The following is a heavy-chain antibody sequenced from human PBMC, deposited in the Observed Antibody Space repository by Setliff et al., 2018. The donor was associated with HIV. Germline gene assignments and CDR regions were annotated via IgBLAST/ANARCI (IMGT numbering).Heavy chain of an antibody. CDR3: ARASRWGSIPFDY. CDR2: VYYSGGT. J-gene: IGHJ4*02. D-gene: IGHD2-21*01. CDR1: GGSISSYY. V-gene: IGHV4-59*01. Sequence: SETLSLTCSVSGGSISSYYWSWIRQPPGKGLEWIGCVYYSGGTNYNPSLKSRVTISVDTSKNQFSLNLSSVTAADTAVYFCARASRWGSIPFDYWGQGTLVTVSS.